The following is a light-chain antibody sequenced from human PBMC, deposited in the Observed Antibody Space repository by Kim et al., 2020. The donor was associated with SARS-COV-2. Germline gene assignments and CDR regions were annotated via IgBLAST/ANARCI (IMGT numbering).Light chain of an antibody. CDR2: QDS. J-gene: IGLJ2*01. V-gene: IGLV3-1*01. CDR3: QAWDSNVV. CDR1: KLGEKY. Sequence: SYELTQPPSVSVSPGQTASITCAGDKLGEKYACWYQQKPGQSPVLVIYQDSKRPSGIPERFSGSNSGNTATLTISGTQAMDEADYYCQAWDSNVVFGGVTQLTVL.